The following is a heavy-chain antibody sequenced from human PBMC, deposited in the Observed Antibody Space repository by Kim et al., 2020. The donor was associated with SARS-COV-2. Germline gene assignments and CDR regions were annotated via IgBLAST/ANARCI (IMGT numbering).Heavy chain of an antibody. CDR3: AKSYGDYIQKIDY. CDR2: ISGGGGRV. CDR1: GFTFGSYA. V-gene: IGHV3-23*01. Sequence: GGSLRLSCVSSGFTFGSYAMNWVRQAPGKGLEWVSSISGGGGRVYYADSVKGRFTISRDTFKNTLYLQLISVRVEDTAKYYCAKSYGDYIQKIDYWGQGTLVTVSS. J-gene: IGHJ4*02. D-gene: IGHD4-17*01.